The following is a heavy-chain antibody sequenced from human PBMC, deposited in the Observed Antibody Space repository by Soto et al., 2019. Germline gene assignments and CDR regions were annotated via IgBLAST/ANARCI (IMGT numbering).Heavy chain of an antibody. CDR2: ISYDGSNK. D-gene: IGHD5-18*01. J-gene: IGHJ4*02. V-gene: IGHV3-30*18. CDR3: AKDTTAMVTGVFDY. CDR1: GFTFSSYG. Sequence: QVQLVESGGGVVQPGRSLRLSCAASGFTFSSYGMHWVRQAPGKGLEWVAVISYDGSNKYYADSVKGRLTISRDNSKNTLYLQMNSLRADDTAVYYCAKDTTAMVTGVFDYWGQGTLVTVSS.